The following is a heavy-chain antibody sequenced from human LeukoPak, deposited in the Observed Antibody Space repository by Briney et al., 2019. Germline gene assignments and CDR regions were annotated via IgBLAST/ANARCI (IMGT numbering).Heavy chain of an antibody. Sequence: PGRSLRLSCAASGFTFDDYAMHWVRQVPGKSLEWVSGISWNSGSTGYAGSVKGRFTMSRDNTKNSLYLQMNSLTPDDTALYYCVRGNFGPAQWFDPWGQGTLVTVSS. CDR3: VRGNFGPAQWFDP. CDR1: GFTFDDYA. CDR2: ISWNSGST. V-gene: IGHV3-9*01. D-gene: IGHD3/OR15-3a*01. J-gene: IGHJ5*02.